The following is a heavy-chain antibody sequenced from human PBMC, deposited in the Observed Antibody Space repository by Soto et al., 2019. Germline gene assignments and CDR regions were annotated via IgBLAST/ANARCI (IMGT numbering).Heavy chain of an antibody. CDR3: ASSKGVYYYGMDV. J-gene: IGHJ6*02. CDR1: GYTFTSYY. Sequence: ASVKVSCKASGYTFTSYYMHWVRQAPGQGLEWMGIINPSGGSTSYAQKFQGRVTITRDTSASTAYMELSSLRSEDTAVYYCASSKGVYYYGMDVWGQGTTVTVSS. D-gene: IGHD3-10*01. V-gene: IGHV1-46*01. CDR2: INPSGGST.